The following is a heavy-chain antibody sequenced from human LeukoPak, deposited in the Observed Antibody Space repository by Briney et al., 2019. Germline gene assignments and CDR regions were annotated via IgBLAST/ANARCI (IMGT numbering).Heavy chain of an antibody. CDR1: GDSISSGGYS. Sequence: SETLSLTCVVCGDSISSGGYSWSWSRQTPGKGLEWIAYIHDSGSTYNNPSLKSRLSISIDMSKNQFSLKLNSVTAADTAVYYCARVVAAAGNNWFDPWGQGTLVTVSS. V-gene: IGHV4-30-4*07. CDR3: ARVVAAAGNNWFDP. J-gene: IGHJ5*02. CDR2: IHDSGST. D-gene: IGHD6-13*01.